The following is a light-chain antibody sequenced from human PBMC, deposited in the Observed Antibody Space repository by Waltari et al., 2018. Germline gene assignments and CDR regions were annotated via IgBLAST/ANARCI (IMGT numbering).Light chain of an antibody. Sequence: QSALTQPPSASGSPGQSVTISCPGTSSDVGGYNYVSWYQQHPGNAPKLMIYEVSKRPSGGPDRFSGSKSGNTASLTVSGLQAEDEADYYCSSYAGSTVVFGGGTKLTVL. J-gene: IGLJ2*01. CDR3: SSYAGSTVV. V-gene: IGLV2-8*01. CDR1: SSDVGGYNY. CDR2: EVS.